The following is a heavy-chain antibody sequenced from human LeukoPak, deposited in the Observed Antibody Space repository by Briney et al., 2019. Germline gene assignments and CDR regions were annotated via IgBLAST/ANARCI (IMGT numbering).Heavy chain of an antibody. CDR2: INPNSGGT. CDR3: AKDKGKIAVAGLGDY. V-gene: IGHV1-2*02. D-gene: IGHD6-19*01. Sequence: ASVKVSCKASGYTFTGYYMHWVRQAPGQGLEWMGWINPNSGGTNYAQKFQGRVTMTRDTSISTAYMELSRLRSDDTAVYYCAKDKGKIAVAGLGDYWGQGTLVTVSS. CDR1: GYTFTGYY. J-gene: IGHJ4*02.